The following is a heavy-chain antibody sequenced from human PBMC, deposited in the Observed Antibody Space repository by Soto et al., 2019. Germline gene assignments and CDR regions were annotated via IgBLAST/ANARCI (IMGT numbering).Heavy chain of an antibody. CDR1: GFAFSNAW. CDR3: TTDSYTTKRVGRFDY. J-gene: IGHJ4*01. Sequence: EVQLVESGGGLVKPGGSLRLSCAASGFAFSNAWINWVRQAPGKGLEWVGRIKSKAPGGTTDFAAPVRGRFASSREDTRNMGYRQRNSLNTEDTAVYYCTTDSYTTKRVGRFDYWGHGTPVTVSS. V-gene: IGHV3-15*07. CDR2: IKSKAPGGTT. D-gene: IGHD3-22*01.